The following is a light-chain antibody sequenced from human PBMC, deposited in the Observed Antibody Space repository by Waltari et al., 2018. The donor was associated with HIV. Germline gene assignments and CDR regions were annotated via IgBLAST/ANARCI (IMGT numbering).Light chain of an antibody. V-gene: IGKV1-5*03. CDR3: LQYNSYSWT. CDR2: KAS. CDR1: QNINIW. J-gene: IGKJ1*01. Sequence: DIQMTQSPSPLSASVGDRVTITCRASQNINIWLAWYQCKPGKAPKLLIYKASTLESGVPSKFSGSGSGTEFTLTISSLQPDDFATYYCLQYNSYSWTFGQGTKVEIK.